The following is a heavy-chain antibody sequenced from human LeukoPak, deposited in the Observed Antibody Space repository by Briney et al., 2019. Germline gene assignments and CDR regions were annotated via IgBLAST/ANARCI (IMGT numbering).Heavy chain of an antibody. Sequence: PGGSLRLSCAASGFTFSSYAMNCVRQTPGKGLEWVSAISGSGGSTYYADSVKGRFTISRDNSKNTLFLQMNSLRAEDTAVYYCAIDLRRSWRNFDYWGQGTLVTVSS. J-gene: IGHJ4*02. CDR2: ISGSGGST. CDR3: AIDLRRSWRNFDY. D-gene: IGHD5-24*01. V-gene: IGHV3-23*01. CDR1: GFTFSSYA.